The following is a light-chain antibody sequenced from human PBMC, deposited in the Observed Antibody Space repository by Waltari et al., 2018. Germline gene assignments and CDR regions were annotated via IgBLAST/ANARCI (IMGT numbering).Light chain of an antibody. Sequence: DIQMTHSPSSLSAFVGDRVTITCRASQSISSYLNWYQQKPGKAPKLLIYAASNLQSGVPSRCSGSGSGTDFTLTISSLQADDVAIYYCQQYYTVPVSFGPGTTVDLK. V-gene: IGKV1-39*01. CDR3: QQYYTVPVS. CDR2: AAS. CDR1: QSISSY. J-gene: IGKJ3*01.